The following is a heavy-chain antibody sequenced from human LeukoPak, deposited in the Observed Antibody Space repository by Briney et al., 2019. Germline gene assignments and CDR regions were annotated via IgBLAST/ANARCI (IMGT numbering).Heavy chain of an antibody. CDR2: ISAYNGNT. V-gene: IGHV1-18*01. Sequence: GASVKVSCKASGYTFTNYGISWVRQAPGQGLEWMGWISAYNGNTNYAQKLQGRVTMTTDTSTSTAYMELRSLRSDDTAVYYCARAGLAVAGAVFHFDYWGQGTLVTVSS. J-gene: IGHJ4*02. CDR1: GYTFTNYG. D-gene: IGHD6-19*01. CDR3: ARAGLAVAGAVFHFDY.